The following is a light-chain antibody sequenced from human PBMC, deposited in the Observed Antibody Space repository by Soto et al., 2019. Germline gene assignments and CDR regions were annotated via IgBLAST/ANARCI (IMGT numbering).Light chain of an antibody. CDR2: AAS. V-gene: IGKV1-39*01. Sequence: DIQMTQSPSSLSASVGDRVTITCRASQSISSYLNWYQQKPGKAPKLLIYAASSLQSGVPSRFSGSGSGTDFTLTIISLQPEDFATYYCQQSYSTPWTFGQGTKVELK. CDR3: QQSYSTPWT. CDR1: QSISSY. J-gene: IGKJ1*01.